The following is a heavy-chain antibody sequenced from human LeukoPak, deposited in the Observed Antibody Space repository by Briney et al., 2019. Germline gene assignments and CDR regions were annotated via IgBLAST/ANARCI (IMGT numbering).Heavy chain of an antibody. CDR2: INHSGST. CDR1: GGSFSGYY. V-gene: IGHV4-34*01. J-gene: IGHJ5*02. Sequence: PSETLSLTCAVYGGSFSGYYWSWIRQPPGKGLEWIGEINHSGSTNYNPSLKSRVTISVDTSKNQFSLKLSSVTAADTAVYYCARGRAVADPNWFDPWGQGTLVTVSS. CDR3: ARGRAVADPNWFDP. D-gene: IGHD6-19*01.